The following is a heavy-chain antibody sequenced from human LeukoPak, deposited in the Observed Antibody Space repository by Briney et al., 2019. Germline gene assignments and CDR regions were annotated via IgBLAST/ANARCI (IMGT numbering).Heavy chain of an antibody. CDR2: IYYTGST. Sequence: SETLSLTCTVSRGSITSGSYYWGWIRQPPGTGLEWIGSIYYTGSTYYSPSLKSRVTISVDTSQNQFSLKLSSVTAADTAVYYCARVGYCSGGSCFSRWFDPWGQGTLVTVSS. D-gene: IGHD2-15*01. V-gene: IGHV4-39*01. J-gene: IGHJ5*02. CDR1: RGSITSGSYY. CDR3: ARVGYCSGGSCFSRWFDP.